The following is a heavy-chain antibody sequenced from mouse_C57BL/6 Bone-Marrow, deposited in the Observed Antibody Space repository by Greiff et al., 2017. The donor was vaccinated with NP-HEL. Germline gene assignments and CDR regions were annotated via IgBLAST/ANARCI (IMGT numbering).Heavy chain of an antibody. CDR2: ISDGGSYT. D-gene: IGHD1-1*01. Sequence: DVKLVESGGGLVKPGGSLKLSCAASGFTFSSYAMSWVRQTPEKRLEWVATISDGGSYTYYPDNVKGRFTISRDNAKNNLYLQMSHLKSEDTAMYYCARGYYGSSEAWFAYWGQGTLVTVSA. J-gene: IGHJ3*01. CDR1: GFTFSSYA. V-gene: IGHV5-4*03. CDR3: ARGYYGSSEAWFAY.